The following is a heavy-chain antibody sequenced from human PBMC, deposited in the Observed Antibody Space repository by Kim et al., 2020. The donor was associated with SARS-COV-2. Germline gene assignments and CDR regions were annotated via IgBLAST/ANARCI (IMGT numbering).Heavy chain of an antibody. CDR2: ISGSGGST. D-gene: IGHD3-22*01. V-gene: IGHV3-23*01. Sequence: GGSLRLSCAASGFTFSSYAMSWVRQAPGKGLEWVSAISGSGGSTYYADSVKGRFTISRDNSKNTLYLQMNSLRAEDTAVYYCALVQNKYYYDSSGYHPDYWGQGTLVTVSS. CDR1: GFTFSSYA. CDR3: ALVQNKYYYDSSGYHPDY. J-gene: IGHJ4*02.